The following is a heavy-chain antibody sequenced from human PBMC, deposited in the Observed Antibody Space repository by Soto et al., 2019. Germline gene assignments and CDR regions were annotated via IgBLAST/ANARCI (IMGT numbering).Heavy chain of an antibody. Sequence: GGSLRLSCAASGFTFSSYGMHWVRQAPGKGLEWVAVIWYDGSNKYYADSVKGRFTISRDNSKNTLYLQMNSLRAEDTAVYYCARVFRGVIITSYYYYGMDVWGQGTTVTVSS. D-gene: IGHD3-10*01. CDR2: IWYDGSNK. J-gene: IGHJ6*02. CDR1: GFTFSSYG. V-gene: IGHV3-33*01. CDR3: ARVFRGVIITSYYYYGMDV.